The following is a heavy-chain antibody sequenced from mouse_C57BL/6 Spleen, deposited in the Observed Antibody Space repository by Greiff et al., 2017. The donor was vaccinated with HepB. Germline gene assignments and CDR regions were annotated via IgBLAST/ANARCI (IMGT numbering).Heavy chain of an antibody. CDR3: ARERQLRLRTQYYYAMDY. J-gene: IGHJ4*01. V-gene: IGHV1-64*01. CDR1: GYTFTSYW. D-gene: IGHD3-2*02. CDR2: IHPNSGST. Sequence: QVQLQQPGAELVKPGASVKLSCKASGYTFTSYWMHWVKQRPGQGLEWIGMIHPNSGSTNYNEKFKSKATLTVDKSSSTAYMQLSSLTSEDSAVYYCARERQLRLRTQYYYAMDYWGQGTSVTVSS.